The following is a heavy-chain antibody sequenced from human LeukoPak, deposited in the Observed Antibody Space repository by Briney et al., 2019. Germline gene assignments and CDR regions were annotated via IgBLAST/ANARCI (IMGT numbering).Heavy chain of an antibody. CDR1: GFTFDDYA. V-gene: IGHV3-9*01. J-gene: IGHJ3*02. Sequence: GRSLRLSCAASGFTFDDYAMHWVRQAPGKGLEWVSGISWNSGSIGYADSVKGRFTISRDKAKNSLYLQMNSLRAEDTALYYCAKDRAVFSRAFDIWGQGTMVTVSS. CDR2: ISWNSGSI. D-gene: IGHD2-8*01. CDR3: AKDRAVFSRAFDI.